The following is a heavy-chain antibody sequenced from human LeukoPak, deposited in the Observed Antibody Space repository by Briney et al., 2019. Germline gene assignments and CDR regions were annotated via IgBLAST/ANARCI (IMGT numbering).Heavy chain of an antibody. Sequence: ASVKVSCKASGYTFTIYDINWVRQATGQGLEWMGWMNPNSGNTGYAQKFQGRVTITRNTSISTAYMELSSLRSEDTAVYYCARRGGLRYFGNWFDPWGQGTLVTVSS. CDR1: GYTFTIYD. CDR3: ARRGGLRYFGNWFDP. V-gene: IGHV1-8*03. D-gene: IGHD3-9*01. J-gene: IGHJ5*02. CDR2: MNPNSGNT.